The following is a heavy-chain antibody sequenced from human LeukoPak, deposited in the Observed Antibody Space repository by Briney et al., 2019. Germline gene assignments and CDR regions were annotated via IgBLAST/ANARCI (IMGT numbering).Heavy chain of an antibody. J-gene: IGHJ4*02. CDR1: GFTFSSYG. CDR2: ISGSGGTT. CDR3: AKDRLGALLYFDS. D-gene: IGHD1-26*01. Sequence: GGSLRLSCAASGFTFSSYGMSWVRQAPGKGLEWVSAISGSGGTTYYADSVKGRFTISRDNSMNTLYLQMNSLRAEDTAVYSCAKDRLGALLYFDSWGQGTLVTVSS. V-gene: IGHV3-23*01.